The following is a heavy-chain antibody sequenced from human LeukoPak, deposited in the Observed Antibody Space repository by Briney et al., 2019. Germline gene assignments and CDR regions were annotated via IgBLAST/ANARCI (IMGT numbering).Heavy chain of an antibody. CDR3: ARVEPATLPRVRWSVFLYPNNDAFDI. D-gene: IGHD6-13*01. J-gene: IGHJ3*02. V-gene: IGHV1-69*13. CDR1: GGTFSSYA. Sequence: ASVKVSCKASGGTFSSYAISWVRQAPGQGLEWMGGIIPIFGTANYAQKFQGRVTITADESTSTAYMELSSLRSEDTAVYYCARVEPATLPRVRWSVFLYPNNDAFDIWGQGTMVTVSS. CDR2: IIPIFGTA.